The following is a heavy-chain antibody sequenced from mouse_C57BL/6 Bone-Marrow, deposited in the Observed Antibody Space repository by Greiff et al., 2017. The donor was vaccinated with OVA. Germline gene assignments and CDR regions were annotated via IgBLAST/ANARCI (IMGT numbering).Heavy chain of an antibody. Sequence: QVQLQQSGAEPVRPGTSVKVSCKAFGYAFPNFLIAWVKQRPGQGLEWIGVTNPGSGGTNYNEKFKGKATLTADKSSSTAYMQLSSLTSEDSAVYFCARLYPYYFDDWGKGTTLTVSS. CDR2: TNPGSGGT. CDR3: ARLYPYYFDD. CDR1: GYAFPNFL. J-gene: IGHJ2*01. D-gene: IGHD2-1*01. V-gene: IGHV1-54*01.